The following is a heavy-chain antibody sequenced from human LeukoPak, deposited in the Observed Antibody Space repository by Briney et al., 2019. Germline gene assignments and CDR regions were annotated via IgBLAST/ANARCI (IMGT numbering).Heavy chain of an antibody. CDR2: IKTDGSTT. CDR3: ARDGYYDSSGDYFDY. Sequence: GGSLRLSCAVSGFTFSSSWMHWVRQAPGKGLVWVSLIKTDGSTTAYADSVKGRFTISRDNAKNTLYLQMNSLRAEDTAVYYCARDGYYDSSGDYFDYWGQGTLVTVSS. CDR1: GFTFSSSW. D-gene: IGHD3-22*01. J-gene: IGHJ4*02. V-gene: IGHV3-74*01.